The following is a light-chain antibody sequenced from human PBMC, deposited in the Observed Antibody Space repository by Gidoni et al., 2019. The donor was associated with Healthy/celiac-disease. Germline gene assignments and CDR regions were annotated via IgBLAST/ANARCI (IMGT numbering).Light chain of an antibody. J-gene: IGKJ1*01. CDR3: QQYGSSPPET. Sequence: EIVLTQSPCTLSFSPGESATLACRASQSFSSIYLACYQQKPGQAPRLLIYGAASRATGIPDRFSGSGSGTDFTLTISRLEPEDFAVYYCQQYGSSPPETFGQATKVEIK. CDR1: QSFSSIY. V-gene: IGKV3-20*01. CDR2: GAA.